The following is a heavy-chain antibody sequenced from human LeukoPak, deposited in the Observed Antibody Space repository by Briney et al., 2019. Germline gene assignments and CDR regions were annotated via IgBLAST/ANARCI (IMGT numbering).Heavy chain of an antibody. CDR3: ARGYYDSSGYYRFDY. CDR2: IYYSGGT. V-gene: IGHV4-61*01. J-gene: IGHJ4*02. D-gene: IGHD3-22*01. Sequence: PSETLSLTCTVSGGSVSSGSYYWSWIRQPLGKGLEWIGYIYYSGGTNYNPSLKSRVTISVDTPKNQFSLKLSSVTAADTAVYYCARGYYDSSGYYRFDYWGQGTLVTVSS. CDR1: GGSVSSGSYY.